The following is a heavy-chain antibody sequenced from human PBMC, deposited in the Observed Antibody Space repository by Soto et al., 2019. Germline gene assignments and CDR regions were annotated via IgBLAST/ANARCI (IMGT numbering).Heavy chain of an antibody. CDR3: AREARRYCSSTSCYTGYFDY. CDR1: GGTFSSYA. V-gene: IGHV1-69*13. J-gene: IGHJ4*02. CDR2: IIPIFGTA. Sequence: SVKVSCKASGGTFSSYAISWVRQAPGQGLEWMGGIIPIFGTANYAQKFQGRVTITADESTSTAYMELSSLRSEDTAVYYCAREARRYCSSTSCYTGYFDYWGQGTLVTVSS. D-gene: IGHD2-2*02.